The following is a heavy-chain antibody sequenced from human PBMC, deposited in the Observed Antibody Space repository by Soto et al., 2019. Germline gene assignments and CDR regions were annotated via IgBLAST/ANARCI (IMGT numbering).Heavy chain of an antibody. CDR2: ILYSGST. V-gene: IGHV4-31*03. CDR1: GGSIRSANFY. Sequence: VQLQESGPGLVKSSETLSLTCTVSGGSIRSANFYWSWIRQLPGKGLEYIGYILYSGSTYYNPSLKSRVTISVDTSKTRFSLKLSSVTATDTAVYFCPRNAQREYCSGGICLAYWCQGALVSVS. D-gene: IGHD2-15*01. CDR3: PRNAQREYCSGGICLAY. J-gene: IGHJ4*02.